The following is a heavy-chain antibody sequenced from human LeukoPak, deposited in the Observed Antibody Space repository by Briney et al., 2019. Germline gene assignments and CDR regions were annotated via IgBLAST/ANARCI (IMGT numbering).Heavy chain of an antibody. CDR2: VYATGTT. V-gene: IGHV4-59*01. J-gene: IGHJ4*02. CDR3: ARDNKVGATIFDY. CDR1: SGSITVYY. Sequence: SETLSLTCTVSSGSITVYYWSWIRQPPAKGLEWIGYVYATGTTNYNPSLKTRATISIDTSKNQLSLTLTSVTAADTAVYYCARDNKVGATIFDYWGQGTLVTVSS. D-gene: IGHD1-26*01.